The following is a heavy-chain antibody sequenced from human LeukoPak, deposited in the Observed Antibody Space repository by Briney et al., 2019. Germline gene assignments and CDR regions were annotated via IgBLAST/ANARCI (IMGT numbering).Heavy chain of an antibody. J-gene: IGHJ6*03. CDR3: ARDYSSGLNPYYYYYMDV. D-gene: IGHD6-25*01. CDR1: GGTFSSYA. V-gene: IGHV1-69*01. Sequence: GSSVKVSCKASGGTFSSYAISWVRQAPGQGLEWMGGIIPIFGTANYAQKFQGRVTITADESTSTAYMELSSLRSEDTAVYYCARDYSSGLNPYYYYYMDVWGKGTTVTVSS. CDR2: IIPIFGTA.